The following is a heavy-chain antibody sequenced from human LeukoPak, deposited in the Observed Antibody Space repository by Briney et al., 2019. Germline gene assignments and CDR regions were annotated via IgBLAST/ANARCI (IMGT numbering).Heavy chain of an antibody. CDR2: ISSSSSTI. D-gene: IGHD2-15*01. CDR3: AREEGLPHFDY. J-gene: IGHJ4*02. V-gene: IGHV3-48*04. Sequence: GGSLRLSCAASGFTFSSYSMNWVRQAPGKGLEWVSYISSSSSTIYYADSVKGRFTISRDNAKNSLYLQMNSLRAEDTAVYYCAREEGLPHFDYWGQGTLVTVSS. CDR1: GFTFSSYS.